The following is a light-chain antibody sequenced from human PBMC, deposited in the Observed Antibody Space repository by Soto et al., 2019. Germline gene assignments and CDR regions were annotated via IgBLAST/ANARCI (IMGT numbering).Light chain of an antibody. CDR1: QSVNSNY. CDR2: AAS. J-gene: IGKJ1*01. V-gene: IGKV3-20*01. Sequence: EIVLTQSPGTLSLSPGERATLSCRSIQSVNSNYLAWYQQKPGQAPRLLIYAASSRAAGFPDRFSGSGSETDFTLTISRLEPEDFAVYYCQQYGGSPWTFGQGTKVEIK. CDR3: QQYGGSPWT.